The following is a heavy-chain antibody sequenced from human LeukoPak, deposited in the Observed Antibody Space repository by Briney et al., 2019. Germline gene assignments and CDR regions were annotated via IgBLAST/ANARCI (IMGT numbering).Heavy chain of an antibody. V-gene: IGHV3-30-3*01. Sequence: GGSLRLSCAASGFTFSSYAMHWVRQAPGKGLEWVAVISYDGSNKYYADSVKGRFTISRDNSKNTLYLQMNSLRAEDTAVYYCARDPLGGYCSGGSCSPYYYYGMDVWGQGTTVTVSS. D-gene: IGHD2-15*01. CDR3: ARDPLGGYCSGGSCSPYYYYGMDV. J-gene: IGHJ6*02. CDR2: ISYDGSNK. CDR1: GFTFSSYA.